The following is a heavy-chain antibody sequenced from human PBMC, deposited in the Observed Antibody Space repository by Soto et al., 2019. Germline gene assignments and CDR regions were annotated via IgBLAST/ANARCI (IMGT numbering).Heavy chain of an antibody. CDR2: INHSGST. CDR1: GGSFSGYY. CDR3: ARGRFEGDSGVGRDY. V-gene: IGHV4-34*01. D-gene: IGHD3-3*01. Sequence: QVQLQQWGAGLLKPSETLSLTCAVYGGSFSGYYWSWIRQPPGKGMEWIGEINHSGSTNYNPSLKSRVTISVDTSKNQFSLKLSSVTAADTAVYYCARGRFEGDSGVGRDYWGQGTLVTVSS. J-gene: IGHJ4*02.